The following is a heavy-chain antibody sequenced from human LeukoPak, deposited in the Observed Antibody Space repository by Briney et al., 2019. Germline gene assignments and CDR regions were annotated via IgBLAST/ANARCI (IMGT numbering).Heavy chain of an antibody. Sequence: GGSLRLSCAASGFTFSSYAMHWVRQAPGRGLEWVAVISYDGSNKYYADSVKGRFTISRDNSKNTLYLQMNSLRAEDTAVYYCAKDRARIVGATGFDYWGQGTLVTVSS. V-gene: IGHV3-30-3*01. J-gene: IGHJ4*02. CDR2: ISYDGSNK. CDR1: GFTFSSYA. CDR3: AKDRARIVGATGFDY. D-gene: IGHD1-26*01.